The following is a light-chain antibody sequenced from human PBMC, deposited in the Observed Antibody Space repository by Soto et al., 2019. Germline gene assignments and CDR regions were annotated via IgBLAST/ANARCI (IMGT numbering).Light chain of an antibody. CDR3: QQASSFPLT. V-gene: IGKV1-12*01. Sequence: IQMTQSPSSVSAAVGDRVTITCRACQVISSWLAWYQQRPGTAPKLLIYGATTLRSGVPSRFSGSESGTEFTLTITSLQPEDSATYYCQQASSFPLTFGGGTKVEIQ. CDR1: QVISSW. J-gene: IGKJ4*01. CDR2: GAT.